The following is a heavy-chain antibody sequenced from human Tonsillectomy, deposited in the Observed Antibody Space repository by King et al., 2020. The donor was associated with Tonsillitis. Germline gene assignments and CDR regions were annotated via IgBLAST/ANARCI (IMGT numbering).Heavy chain of an antibody. CDR1: GFTFSSYG. CDR3: ARATLPRCYDILTGYYYYYYYGMDV. CDR2: ISYDGSNK. J-gene: IGHJ6*02. Sequence: VQLVESGGGVVQPGRSLRLSCAASGFTFSSYGMHWVRQAPGKGLEWVAVISYDGSNKYYADSVKGRFTISRDNSKNTLYLQMNSLRAEDTAVYYCARATLPRCYDILTGYYYYYYYGMDVWGQGTTVTVSS. V-gene: IGHV3-33*05. D-gene: IGHD3-9*01.